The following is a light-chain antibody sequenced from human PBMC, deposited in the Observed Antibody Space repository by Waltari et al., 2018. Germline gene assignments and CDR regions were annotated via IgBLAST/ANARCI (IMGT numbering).Light chain of an antibody. J-gene: IGKJ1*01. CDR3: QHYLRLPVT. CDR2: GAS. Sequence: EIVLTQSPGTLSLSLGERATLSCRASQSVSRALAWYQQKPGQAPGLLIYGASTRATGIPARFSGSGSGTDFSLTISRLEPDDFAVYYCQHYLRLPVTFGQGTTVEI. CDR1: QSVSRA. V-gene: IGKV3-20*01.